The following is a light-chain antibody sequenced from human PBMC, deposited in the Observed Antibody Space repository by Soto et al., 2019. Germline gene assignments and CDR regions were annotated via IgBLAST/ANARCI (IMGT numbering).Light chain of an antibody. Sequence: DVQMTQSPSSLSASVGDRITITCQASLEIGTYVNWYRQKPGKAPNLLIYTASNLETGVPSRFSGGGSGTDFTFTISSLHPEDVGTYYCQQHERLPYTFGQGTKLEIK. V-gene: IGKV1-33*01. CDR3: QQHERLPYT. CDR1: LEIGTY. J-gene: IGKJ2*01. CDR2: TAS.